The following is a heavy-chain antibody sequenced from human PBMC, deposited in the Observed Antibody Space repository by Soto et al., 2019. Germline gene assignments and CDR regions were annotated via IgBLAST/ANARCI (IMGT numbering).Heavy chain of an antibody. Sequence: QVQLQQWGAGLLKPSETLSLTCAVYGGSFSGYYWSWIRQPPGKGLEWIGEIKHSGSTNYNPSLKSRVTISVDTSKNQFALKLSSVTTADTAVYYCARGGVVVPAASYYFDYWGQGTLVTVSS. CDR3: ARGGVVVPAASYYFDY. CDR2: IKHSGST. J-gene: IGHJ4*02. CDR1: GGSFSGYY. D-gene: IGHD2-2*01. V-gene: IGHV4-34*01.